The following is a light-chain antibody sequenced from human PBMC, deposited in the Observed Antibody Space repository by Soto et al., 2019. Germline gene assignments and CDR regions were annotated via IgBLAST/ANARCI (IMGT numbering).Light chain of an antibody. Sequence: EIVLTQSPGTLSLSPGERATLSCRASQSVSSSYLAWYQQKPGQAPRLLIYGASGRATGIPDRFGGSGSGTDFTLTITRLEPADFAVYYCQQYGSSPGITFGQGTRLEIK. V-gene: IGKV3-20*01. CDR1: QSVSSSY. J-gene: IGKJ5*01. CDR2: GAS. CDR3: QQYGSSPGIT.